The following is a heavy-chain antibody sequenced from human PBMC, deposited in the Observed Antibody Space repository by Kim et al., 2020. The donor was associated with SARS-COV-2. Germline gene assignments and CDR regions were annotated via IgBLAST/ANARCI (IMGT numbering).Heavy chain of an antibody. CDR3: ARGLYYYDSSGYFFDY. V-gene: IGHV1-69*13. Sequence: SVKVSCKASGGTFSSYAISWVRQAPGQGLEWMGGIIPIFGTANYAQKFQGRVTITADESTSTAYMELSSLRSEDTAVYYCARGLYYYDSSGYFFDYWGQGTLVTVSS. D-gene: IGHD3-22*01. J-gene: IGHJ4*02. CDR1: GGTFSSYA. CDR2: IIPIFGTA.